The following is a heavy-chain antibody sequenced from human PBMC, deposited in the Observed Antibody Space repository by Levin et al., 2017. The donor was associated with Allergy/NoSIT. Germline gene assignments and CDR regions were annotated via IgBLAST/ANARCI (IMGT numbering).Heavy chain of an antibody. V-gene: IGHV4-30-2*01. CDR2: IYHSGST. D-gene: IGHD6-13*01. CDR3: AREVGEYSSSWYWNNWFDP. Sequence: SETLSLTCAVSGGSISSGGYSWSWIRQPPGKGLEWIGYIYHSGSTYYNPSLKSRVTISVDRSKNQFSLKLSSVTAADTAVYYCAREVGEYSSSWYWNNWFDPWGQGTLVTVSS. J-gene: IGHJ5*02. CDR1: GGSISSGGYS.